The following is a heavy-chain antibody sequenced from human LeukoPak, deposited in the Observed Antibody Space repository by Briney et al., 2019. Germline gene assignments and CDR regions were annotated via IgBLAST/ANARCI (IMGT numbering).Heavy chain of an antibody. CDR3: ARGQNCSSTSCYSYYYYMVV. J-gene: IGHJ6*03. CDR2: INRSGST. CDR1: GGSFSAYY. D-gene: IGHD2-2*01. Sequence: NPSETLSLTCAVYGGSFSAYYWSWIRQSPGKGLEWIGEINRSGSTNYNPSLKSRVTISVDTSKNQFSLKLSSVTAADTAVYYCARGQNCSSTSCYSYYYYMVVWGKGTTVTVSS. V-gene: IGHV4-34*01.